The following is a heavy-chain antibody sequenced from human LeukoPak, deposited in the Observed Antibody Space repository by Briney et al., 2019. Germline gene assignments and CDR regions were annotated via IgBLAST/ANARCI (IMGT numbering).Heavy chain of an antibody. J-gene: IGHJ5*02. CDR1: GYTFTGYY. D-gene: IGHD6-13*01. CDR2: INPNSGGT. Sequence: EASVKVSCKASGYTFTGYYMHWVRQAPGQGLEWMGWINPNSGGTNYAQKFQGRVTMTRDTSISTAYMELSRLRSDDTAVYYCARAPRQTIAAASTLPTSWGQGTLVTVSS. CDR3: ARAPRQTIAAASTLPTS. V-gene: IGHV1-2*02.